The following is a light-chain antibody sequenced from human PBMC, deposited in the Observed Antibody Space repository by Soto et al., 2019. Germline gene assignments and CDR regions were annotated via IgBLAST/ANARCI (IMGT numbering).Light chain of an antibody. Sequence: DIVMTQSPDSLAVSLGERATINCKSSQRVLYSSSNKTYLAWYQQKPGQPPKLLIYCASTRESGVPDRFSGSGSGTDFTLTISSLQAEDVAVYYCQQYCSSPWTFGQGTKVEIK. V-gene: IGKV4-1*01. CDR1: QRVLYSSSNKTY. CDR3: QQYCSSPWT. J-gene: IGKJ1*01. CDR2: CAS.